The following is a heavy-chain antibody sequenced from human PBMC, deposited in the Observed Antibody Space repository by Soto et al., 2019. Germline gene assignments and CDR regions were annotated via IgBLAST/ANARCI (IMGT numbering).Heavy chain of an antibody. CDR2: INHSGST. CDR3: ARGKIVGAPLYFDY. CDR1: GGSFSGYY. D-gene: IGHD1-26*01. Sequence: KTSETLSLTCAVYGGSFSGYYWSWIRQPPGKGLEWIGEINHSGSTNYNPSLKSRVTISVDTSKNQFSLKLSSVTAADTAVYYCARGKIVGAPLYFDYWGQGTLVTVSS. J-gene: IGHJ4*02. V-gene: IGHV4-34*01.